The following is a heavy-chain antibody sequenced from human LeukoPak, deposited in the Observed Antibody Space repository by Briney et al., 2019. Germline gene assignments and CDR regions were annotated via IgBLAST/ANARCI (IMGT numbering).Heavy chain of an antibody. Sequence: GRSLRLSCAASGFTFSSYGMHWVRQAPGKGQEWVAVISYDGSNKYYADSVKGRFTISRDNSKNTLYLQMNSLRAEDTAVYYCAKDRYGGNSGTLYYYYYGMDVWGQGTTVTVSS. CDR1: GFTFSSYG. CDR2: ISYDGSNK. CDR3: AKDRYGGNSGTLYYYYYGMDV. D-gene: IGHD4-23*01. V-gene: IGHV3-30*18. J-gene: IGHJ6*02.